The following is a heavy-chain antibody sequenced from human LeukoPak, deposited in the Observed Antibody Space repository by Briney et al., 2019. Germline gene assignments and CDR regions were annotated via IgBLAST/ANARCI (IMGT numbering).Heavy chain of an antibody. CDR2: IWYDGSNK. CDR3: ARAITYYYGSGSPLGAFDI. J-gene: IGHJ3*02. Sequence: GGSLRLSCAASGFTFSSYGMHWVRQAPGKGLEWVAVIWYDGSNKYYADSVKGRFTISRDNSKNTLYLQMNSLRAEDTAVYYCARAITYYYGSGSPLGAFDIWGQGTMVAVSS. CDR1: GFTFSSYG. V-gene: IGHV3-33*01. D-gene: IGHD3-10*01.